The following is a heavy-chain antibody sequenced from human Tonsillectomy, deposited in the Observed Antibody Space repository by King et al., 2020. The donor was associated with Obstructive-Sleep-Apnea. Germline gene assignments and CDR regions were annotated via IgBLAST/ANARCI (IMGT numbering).Heavy chain of an antibody. J-gene: IGHJ4*02. V-gene: IGHV3-30*02. CDR3: VKDDPVLDY. Sequence: VQLVESGGGVVHPGGSLRLSCVASGFSFSEYGMHWVRQAPGKGLEWVAFVRKDDTDKFCGDSVKGRFTISRDIPENTLYLEMNSLRADDSAVYYCVKDDPVLDYWGQGALVTVSS. CDR1: GFSFSEYG. CDR2: VRKDDTDK.